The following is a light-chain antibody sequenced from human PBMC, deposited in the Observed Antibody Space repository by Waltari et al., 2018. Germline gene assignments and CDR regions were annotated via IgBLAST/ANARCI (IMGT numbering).Light chain of an antibody. V-gene: IGLV2-14*01. J-gene: IGLJ2*01. CDR3: SSYTSSSLVV. CDR2: EVT. CDR1: NSDVGGYNY. Sequence: QSALTQPASVSGSPGQSITISCSGTNSDVGGYNYVFWFQQHPGKAPKLILYEVTYRPSSVSNRFSGSKSGNTASLTISGLQAEDEADYYCSSYTSSSLVVFGGVTKLTVL.